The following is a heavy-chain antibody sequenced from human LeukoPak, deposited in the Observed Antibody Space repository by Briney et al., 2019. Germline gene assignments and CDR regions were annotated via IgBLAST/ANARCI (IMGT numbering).Heavy chain of an antibody. CDR3: ARSALSGGFNFDY. CDR2: IYSGGST. J-gene: IGHJ4*02. CDR1: GFTVSSNY. D-gene: IGHD1-26*01. Sequence: GGSLRLSCAASGFTVSSNYMSWVRQAPGKGLEWASVIYSGGSTYYADSVKGRFTISRDNSKNTLYLQMNSLRAEDTAVYYCARSALSGGFNFDYWGQGTLVTVSS. V-gene: IGHV3-66*01.